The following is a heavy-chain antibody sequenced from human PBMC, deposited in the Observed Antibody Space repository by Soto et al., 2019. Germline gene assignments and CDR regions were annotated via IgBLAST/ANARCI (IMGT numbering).Heavy chain of an antibody. CDR3: TRAHSSSWTPHWFDP. CDR2: IRSKAYGGTT. J-gene: IGHJ5*02. Sequence: GGSLRLSCTASGFTFGDYAMSWVRQAPGKGLEWVGFIRSKAYGGTTEYAASVKGRFTISRDDSKSIAYLQMNSLKTEDTAVYYCTRAHSSSWTPHWFDPWGQGTLVTVSS. V-gene: IGHV3-49*04. D-gene: IGHD6-13*01. CDR1: GFTFGDYA.